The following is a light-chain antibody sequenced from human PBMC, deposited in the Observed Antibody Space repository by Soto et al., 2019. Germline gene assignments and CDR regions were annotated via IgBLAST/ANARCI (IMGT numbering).Light chain of an antibody. Sequence: ERVMTQSPGTLSLSPGEGATLSCRASESVSINLAWYQQKPGQAPRLLIYGASTRATGIPVRFSGSGSGTEFTLTISSLQSEDFAVYYCQQYNNWPLTFGGGTKVEIK. CDR3: QQYNNWPLT. CDR2: GAS. V-gene: IGKV3-15*01. J-gene: IGKJ4*01. CDR1: ESVSIN.